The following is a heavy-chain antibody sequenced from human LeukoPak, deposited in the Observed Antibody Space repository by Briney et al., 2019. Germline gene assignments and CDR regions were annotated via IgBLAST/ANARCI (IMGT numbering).Heavy chain of an antibody. Sequence: PSETLSLTCAVYGGSFSGYYWSWMRHPPGKGLEWIGEINHSGSTNYNPSLKSRVTISVDTSKNQFSLKLSSVTAADTAVYYCARSLLLWFGELSRWFDPWGQGTLVTVSS. J-gene: IGHJ5*02. CDR2: INHSGST. V-gene: IGHV4-34*01. CDR3: ARSLLLWFGELSRWFDP. D-gene: IGHD3-10*01. CDR1: GGSFSGYY.